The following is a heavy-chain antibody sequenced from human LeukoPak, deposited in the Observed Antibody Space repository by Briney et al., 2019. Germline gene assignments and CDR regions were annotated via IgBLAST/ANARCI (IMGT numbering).Heavy chain of an antibody. V-gene: IGHV4-59*01. Sequence: SETLSLTCTVSGGSISSYYWSWIRQPPGKGLEWIGYIYYSGSTNYNPSLKSRVTISVDTSKNQFSLKLSSVTAADTAVYYCARAGLLWFGEPYAFDIWGQGTMVTVSS. CDR3: ARAGLLWFGEPYAFDI. CDR1: GGSISSYY. D-gene: IGHD3-10*01. J-gene: IGHJ3*02. CDR2: IYYSGST.